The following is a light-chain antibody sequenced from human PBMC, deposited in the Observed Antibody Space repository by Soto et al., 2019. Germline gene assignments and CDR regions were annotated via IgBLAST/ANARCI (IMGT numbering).Light chain of an antibody. CDR3: AAWDDSMSGGV. J-gene: IGLJ1*01. CDR2: RNN. Sequence: QSVLTQPPSASGTPGQRVTISCSGSSSNIGSNYVYWYQQLPGTAPKLLIYRNNQRPSGVPDRFSGSKSGTSASLAISGLRSEDEADYYCAAWDDSMSGGVFGTGTNLTVL. V-gene: IGLV1-47*01. CDR1: SSNIGSNY.